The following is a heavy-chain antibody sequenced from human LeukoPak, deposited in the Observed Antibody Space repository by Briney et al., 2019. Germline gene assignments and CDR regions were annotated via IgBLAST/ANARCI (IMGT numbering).Heavy chain of an antibody. CDR3: ARADYNNHLLDQ. D-gene: IGHD4-11*01. V-gene: IGHV1-2*02. Sequence: ASVKVSCKASGYTFTVYYIHWVRQAPGQGREWMGWIYPNSGGTNYAQKFQGSVTMTRDTSIRTAYMELSRLTSDDTAVYYCARADYNNHLLDQWGQGTLVTVSS. CDR2: IYPNSGGT. J-gene: IGHJ4*02. CDR1: GYTFTVYY.